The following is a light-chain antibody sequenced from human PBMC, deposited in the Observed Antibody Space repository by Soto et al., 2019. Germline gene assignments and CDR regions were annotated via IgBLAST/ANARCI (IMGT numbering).Light chain of an antibody. CDR2: GAS. V-gene: IGKV3-15*01. CDR1: QSVSNN. J-gene: IGKJ1*01. Sequence: EIVMTQPPATLSVSPGERDTLSCRASQSVSNNLAWYQKKPGQAPRLLIYGASTRATGIPARFSGSGSGTEFTLTISSLQSEDFAFYYCQQYNNWWTFGQGTRVEIK. CDR3: QQYNNWWT.